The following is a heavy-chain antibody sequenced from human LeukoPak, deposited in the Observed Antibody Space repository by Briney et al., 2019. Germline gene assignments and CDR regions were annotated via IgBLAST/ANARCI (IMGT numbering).Heavy chain of an antibody. CDR1: GFTFSSYS. CDR3: ARLYGRDFDY. D-gene: IGHD3-16*01. V-gene: IGHV3-21*01. J-gene: IGHJ4*02. Sequence: GGSLRLSCAASGFTFSSYSMSWVRQAPGMGLEWVSSINSRSSYIYYADSMKGRFTISRDNAKNSLYLQMNSLRAEDTAVYYCARLYGRDFDYWGRGTQVTVSS. CDR2: INSRSSYI.